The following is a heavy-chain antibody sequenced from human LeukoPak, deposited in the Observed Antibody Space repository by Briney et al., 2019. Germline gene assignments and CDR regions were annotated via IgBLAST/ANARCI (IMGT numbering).Heavy chain of an antibody. CDR1: GFTFSVYG. CDR3: AKAGYSSGWTRYYGMDV. CDR2: ISYDGADK. V-gene: IGHV3-30*18. J-gene: IGHJ6*02. Sequence: GSLRLSCAASGFTFSVYGMYWVRQPPGKGLEWVALISYDGADKYHVDSVKGRFTISRDNSNNTLYPQMNSLRPDDTAVYYCAKAGYSSGWTRYYGMDVWGQGTTVAVSS. D-gene: IGHD6-19*01.